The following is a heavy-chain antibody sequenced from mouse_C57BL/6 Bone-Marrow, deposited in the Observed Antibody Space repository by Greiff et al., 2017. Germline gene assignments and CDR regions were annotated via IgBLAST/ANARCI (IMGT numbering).Heavy chain of an antibody. D-gene: IGHD2-5*01. J-gene: IGHJ3*01. Sequence: QVQLQQPGAELVKPGASVKLSCKASGYTFTSYWMQWVKQRPGQGLEWIGEIDPSDSYTNYNQKFKGKATLTVDTSSSTAYMQLSSLTSEDSAVYYCARSRTYYSNYRFAYWGQGTLVTVSA. CDR1: GYTFTSYW. CDR2: IDPSDSYT. CDR3: ARSRTYYSNYRFAY. V-gene: IGHV1-50*01.